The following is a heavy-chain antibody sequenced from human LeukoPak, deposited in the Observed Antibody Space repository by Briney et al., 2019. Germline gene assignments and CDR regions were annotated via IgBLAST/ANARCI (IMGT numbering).Heavy chain of an antibody. V-gene: IGHV4-34*01. CDR2: ISHTGNI. J-gene: IGHJ2*01. D-gene: IGHD2-21*02. CDR1: GGSFSGYY. CDR3: AGAVVVTSMGYWYFDL. Sequence: SETLSLTCAVYGGSFSGYYWSWIRQSPGKGLEWIGQISHTGNIIYNPSLKSRVTISGDTSKNQFSLKLNSVTAADTAVYYCAGAVVVTSMGYWYFDLWGRGTSVTVSS.